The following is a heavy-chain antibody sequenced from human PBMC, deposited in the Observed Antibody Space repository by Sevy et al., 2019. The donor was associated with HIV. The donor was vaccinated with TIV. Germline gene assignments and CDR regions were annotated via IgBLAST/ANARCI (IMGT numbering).Heavy chain of an antibody. CDR1: GFTFSSYA. CDR2: ISGSGGNT. CDR3: AKCLGKVGSKEGTTYYYYGMDV. J-gene: IGHJ6*02. V-gene: IGHV3-23*01. Sequence: GGSLRLSCAVSGFTFSSYAMNWVRQAPGKGLEWVSAISGSGGNTYYADSVKGRFTISRDNSKNTLYLQMNSLRAEDTAVYYCAKCLGKVGSKEGTTYYYYGMDVWGQGTTVTVSS. D-gene: IGHD1-26*01.